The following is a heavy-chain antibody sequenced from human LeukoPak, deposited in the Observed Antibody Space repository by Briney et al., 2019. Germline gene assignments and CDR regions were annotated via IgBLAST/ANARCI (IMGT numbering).Heavy chain of an antibody. CDR3: AKDRWGSCSSTSCYVGYYYYGMDV. J-gene: IGHJ6*02. D-gene: IGHD2-2*01. V-gene: IGHV3-30*18. CDR2: ISYDGSNK. Sequence: GGSLRLSCAASGFTFTDYWMTWVRQAPGKGLEWVAVISYDGSNKYYADSVKGRFTISRDNSKNTLYLQMNSLRAEDTAVYYCAKDRWGSCSSTSCYVGYYYYGMDVWGQGTTVTVSS. CDR1: GFTFTDYW.